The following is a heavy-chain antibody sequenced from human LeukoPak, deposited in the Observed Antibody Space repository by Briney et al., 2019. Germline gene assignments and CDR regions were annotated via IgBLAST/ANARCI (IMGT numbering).Heavy chain of an antibody. Sequence: GGSLRLSCAAAGFTFSDYYMSWIRQAPGKGLEWVSYISSSGSTIYYADSVKGRFTISRDNAKNSLYLQMNSLGAEDTAVYYCARDPYDFWSGPSRSDAFDIWGQGTMVTVSS. CDR3: ARDPYDFWSGPSRSDAFDI. CDR2: ISSSGSTI. J-gene: IGHJ3*02. V-gene: IGHV3-11*04. D-gene: IGHD3-3*01. CDR1: GFTFSDYY.